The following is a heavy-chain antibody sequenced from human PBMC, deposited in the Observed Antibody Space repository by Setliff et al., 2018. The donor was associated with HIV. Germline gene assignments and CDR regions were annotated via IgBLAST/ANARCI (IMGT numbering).Heavy chain of an antibody. D-gene: IGHD3-22*01. Sequence: ASVKVSCKASGYTFTAYYMHWVRQAPGQGLEWMGWINPNSGGTTYAQKFQGRVTMTRDTSITTAYMELSSLRVEDTAVYYCARSVPDSAYRPTDYWGQGTQVTVSS. CDR2: INPNSGGT. CDR3: ARSVPDSAYRPTDY. J-gene: IGHJ4*02. CDR1: GYTFTAYY. V-gene: IGHV1-2*02.